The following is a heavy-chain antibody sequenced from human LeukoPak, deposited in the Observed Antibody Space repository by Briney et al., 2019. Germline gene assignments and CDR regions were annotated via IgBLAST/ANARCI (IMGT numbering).Heavy chain of an antibody. CDR1: GFTFSSYG. CDR3: AKPTPNSYDSSGFYSHFDY. J-gene: IGHJ4*01. CDR2: IRYDGSNK. V-gene: IGHV3-30*02. Sequence: GGSLRLSCAVSGFTFSSYGMHWVRQAPGKGLEWVAFIRYDGSNKDYADSVKGRFTISRDTSKNTLYLQMNSLRADDSAIYYCAKPTPNSYDSSGFYSHFDYWGHGTLVTVSS. D-gene: IGHD3-22*01.